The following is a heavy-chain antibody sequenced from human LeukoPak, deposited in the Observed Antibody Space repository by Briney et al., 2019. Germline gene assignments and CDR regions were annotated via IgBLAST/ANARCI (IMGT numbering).Heavy chain of an antibody. J-gene: IGHJ4*02. CDR3: ERVVTTTRHYYFDY. D-gene: IGHD5-12*01. Sequence: GESLKISCKGSGYNFTNYWIGWVRQMPGKGLEWMGIIYPGDSDTRYSPSFQGQVTISGDRSIRTAYLQWSSLKASDTAMYYCERVVTTTRHYYFDYWGQGTLVTVSS. CDR1: GYNFTNYW. V-gene: IGHV5-51*01. CDR2: IYPGDSDT.